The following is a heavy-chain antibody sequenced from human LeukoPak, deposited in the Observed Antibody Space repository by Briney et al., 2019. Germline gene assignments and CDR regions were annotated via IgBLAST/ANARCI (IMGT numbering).Heavy chain of an antibody. D-gene: IGHD2-2*01. CDR3: ARVFRYCSSTSCFPTFDY. CDR1: GFTFSSYW. Sequence: SGGSLRLSCAASGFTFSSYWMSWVRQAPGKGLEWVANIKEDGSEKYYVDSVKGRFTISRDNAKNSLYLQMNSLRAEDTAVYYCARVFRYCSSTSCFPTFDYWGQGTLVTVSS. V-gene: IGHV3-7*01. J-gene: IGHJ4*02. CDR2: IKEDGSEK.